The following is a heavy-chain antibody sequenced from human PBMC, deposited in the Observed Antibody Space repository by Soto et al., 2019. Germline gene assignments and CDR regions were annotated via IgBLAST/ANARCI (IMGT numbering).Heavy chain of an antibody. Sequence: EVQLVESGGGLVQPGGSLRLSCAASGFTFSSYTMNWVRQAPGKGLEWISYITSSRVFYADSVKGRFTSSRDNAENSLYLQTNSLRAEDTAVYYCARDLHYAFDIWGQGTMVTVSS. CDR3: ARDLHYAFDI. D-gene: IGHD4-17*01. V-gene: IGHV3-48*01. CDR2: ITSSRV. CDR1: GFTFSSYT. J-gene: IGHJ3*02.